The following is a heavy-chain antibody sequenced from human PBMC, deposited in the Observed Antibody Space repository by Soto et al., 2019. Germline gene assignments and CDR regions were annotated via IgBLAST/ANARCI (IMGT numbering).Heavy chain of an antibody. CDR3: AREIGGNNWNPNWFDS. Sequence: SETLSLTCTVSGGSITSRDYYWSWIRQHPGKGLEWIGYIHYSGTAHYNPSLKSRVTISVDTSRNQFSLKLTSVTAADTAVYYCAREIGGNNWNPNWFDSWGQGTQVTGSS. CDR1: GGSITSRDYY. J-gene: IGHJ5*01. V-gene: IGHV4-31*03. D-gene: IGHD1-20*01. CDR2: IHYSGTA.